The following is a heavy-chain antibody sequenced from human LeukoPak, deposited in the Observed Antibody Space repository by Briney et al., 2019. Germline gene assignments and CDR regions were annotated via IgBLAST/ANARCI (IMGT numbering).Heavy chain of an antibody. J-gene: IGHJ5*02. CDR2: IKQDGSEK. CDR3: ARESGEFGLGYQLDP. V-gene: IGHV3-7*03. Sequence: GGSLRLSCAASGFTFNRYWMSWVRQAPGKGLEWVANIKQDGSEKYYVDSVKGQFTISRDNAKNSLYLQMNSLRAEDTAVYYCARESGEFGLGYQLDPWGQGTLVSVSS. CDR1: GFTFNRYW. D-gene: IGHD2-2*01.